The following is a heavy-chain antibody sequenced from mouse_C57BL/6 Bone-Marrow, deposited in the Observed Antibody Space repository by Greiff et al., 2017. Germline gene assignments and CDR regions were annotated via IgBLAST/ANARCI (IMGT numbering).Heavy chain of an antibody. J-gene: IGHJ1*03. V-gene: IGHV1-54*01. CDR2: INPGSGGT. CDR1: GYAFTNYL. Sequence: QVQLQQSGAELVRPGTSVKVSCKASGYAFTNYLIEWVKQRPGQGLEWIGVINPGSGGTNYNEKFKGKATLTADKSSSTAYMQLSSLTSEDSAVYFCARKERDWYFDVWGTGTTVTASS. CDR3: ARKERDWYFDV.